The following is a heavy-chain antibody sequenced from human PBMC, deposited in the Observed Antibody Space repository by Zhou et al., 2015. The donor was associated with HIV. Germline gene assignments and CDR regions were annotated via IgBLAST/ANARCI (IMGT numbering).Heavy chain of an antibody. CDR3: TTVPLDTGGFDY. V-gene: IGHV3-11*01. J-gene: IGHJ4*02. Sequence: QVQLLESGGGLVKPGGSLRLSCAASGFTFSDYYMVWIRQAPGKGLEWVSYISTTGSTIYYADSVRGRFSISRDNAKKSLFLQMNSLRVEDTAVYYCTTVPLDTGGFDYWGQGTLVTVSS. CDR2: ISTTGSTI. CDR1: GFTFSDYY. D-gene: IGHD7-27*01.